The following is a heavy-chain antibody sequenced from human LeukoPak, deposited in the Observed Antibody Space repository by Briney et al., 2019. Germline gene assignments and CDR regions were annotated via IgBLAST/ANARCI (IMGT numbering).Heavy chain of an antibody. V-gene: IGHV4-34*01. D-gene: IGHD3-22*01. CDR3: ARDEYSDSSGSY. J-gene: IGHJ4*02. CDR2: INHSGST. Sequence: PSETLSLTCAVYGGSFSGYYWSWIRQPPGKGLEWIGEINHSGSTNYNPSLKSRVTISADTSKNQFSLKLSSVTAADTAVYYCARDEYSDSSGSYWGQGTLVTVSS. CDR1: GGSFSGYY.